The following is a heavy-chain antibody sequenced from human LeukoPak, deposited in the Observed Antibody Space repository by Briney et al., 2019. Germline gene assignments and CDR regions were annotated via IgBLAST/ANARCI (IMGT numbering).Heavy chain of an antibody. CDR3: ARDRSSPLRYFDWSPSDY. V-gene: IGHV1-18*01. J-gene: IGHJ4*02. CDR2: ISAYNGNT. D-gene: IGHD3-9*01. CDR1: GYTFTSYG. Sequence: VASVKVSCKASGYTFTSYGISWVRQAPGQGLEWMGWISAYNGNTNYAQKLQGRVTMTTDTSASTAYMELRSLRSDDTAVCYCARDRSSPLRYFDWSPSDYWGQGTLVTVSS.